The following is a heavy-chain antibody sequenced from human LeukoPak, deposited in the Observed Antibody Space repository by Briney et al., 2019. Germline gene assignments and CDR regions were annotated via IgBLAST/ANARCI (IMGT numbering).Heavy chain of an antibody. V-gene: IGHV3-20*04. D-gene: IGHD6-19*01. CDR1: GFTFGNYG. CDR2: INWNGGST. J-gene: IGHJ4*02. Sequence: GGSLRLSCAASGFTFGNYGMSWVRQAPGKGLEWVSGINWNGGSTGYADSVEGRFTISRDNAKNSQYLQMNSLRVEDTALYYCARCSGWAFKNWGQGTLVTVSS. CDR3: ARCSGWAFKN.